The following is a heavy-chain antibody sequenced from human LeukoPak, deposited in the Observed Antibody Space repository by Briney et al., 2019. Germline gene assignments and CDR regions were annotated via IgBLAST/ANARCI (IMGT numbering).Heavy chain of an antibody. CDR1: GFXFSSYS. V-gene: IGHV3-21*01. CDR3: ARGKDSVAGATNDY. CDR2: ISSSGTYK. J-gene: IGHJ4*02. D-gene: IGHD6-19*01. Sequence: PGGSLRLSCAVSGFXFSSYSISWVRQAPGKGREWLSSISSSGTYKYYADSVKGRFTISRDNAKNSLYLQMNSLRAEDTAVYYCARGKDSVAGATNDYWGQGTLVTVSS.